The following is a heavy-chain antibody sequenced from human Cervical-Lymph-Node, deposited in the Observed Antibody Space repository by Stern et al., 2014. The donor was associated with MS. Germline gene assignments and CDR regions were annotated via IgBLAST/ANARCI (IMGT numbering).Heavy chain of an antibody. V-gene: IGHV1-18*01. CDR1: DYSFTTYG. J-gene: IGHJ4*02. Sequence: QLVQSGGEVKKPGASVKVSCKASDYSFTTYGISWVRQAPGHGLEGMGWISGYNGNANYARKFQGRVTMTRDTSTTTAYMELESLRSDDTAVYYCARDSGTYAFDYWGQGTLVIVSS. CDR2: ISGYNGNA. CDR3: ARDSGTYAFDY. D-gene: IGHD1-26*01.